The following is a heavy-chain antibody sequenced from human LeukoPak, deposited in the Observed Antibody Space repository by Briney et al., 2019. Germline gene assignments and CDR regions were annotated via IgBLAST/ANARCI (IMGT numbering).Heavy chain of an antibody. CDR1: GFTFRGYA. CDR2: ISSDGTNQ. D-gene: IGHD6-19*01. V-gene: IGHV3-30*04. Sequence: GGSLRLSSAASGFTFRGYAMHWVRQAPGKGLHWVSDISSDGTNQHYADSVKGRFTISRDNSQNTLFLQMNSLRVEDMGVYHCARDKSSYSSSGHRFFDYWGQGTLVTVSA. CDR3: ARDKSSYSSSGHRFFDY. J-gene: IGHJ4*02.